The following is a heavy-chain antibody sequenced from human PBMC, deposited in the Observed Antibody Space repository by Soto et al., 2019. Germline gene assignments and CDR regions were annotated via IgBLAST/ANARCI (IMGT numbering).Heavy chain of an antibody. D-gene: IGHD3-3*01. CDR3: ASSSITIFGVVRSRNGMDV. CDR2: IIPIFGTA. J-gene: IGHJ6*02. V-gene: IGHV1-69*13. CDR1: GGTFSSYS. Sequence: SVKVSCKASGGTFSSYSISWVLQAPGQGLEWMGGIIPIFGTANYAQKFQGRVTITADESTSTAYMELSSLRSEDTAVYYCASSSITIFGVVRSRNGMDVWGQGTTVTVSS.